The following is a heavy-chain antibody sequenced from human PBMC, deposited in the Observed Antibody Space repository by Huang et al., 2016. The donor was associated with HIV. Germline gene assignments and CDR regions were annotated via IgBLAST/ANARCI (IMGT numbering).Heavy chain of an antibody. CDR1: GYTFTSYG. Sequence: QIQLMQSGPELKQPGASVKVSCKASGYTFTSYGITWVRQAPGQGPEWMGWISASSGDTEYAQKCHGRVTLTTDTSTNRAYMELRSLRSDDTAKYYCARDPKYHRIGYYRQRRGIDIWGQGTMVIVSS. J-gene: IGHJ3*02. CDR2: ISASSGDT. CDR3: ARDPKYHRIGYYRQRRGIDI. D-gene: IGHD3-22*01. V-gene: IGHV1-18*01.